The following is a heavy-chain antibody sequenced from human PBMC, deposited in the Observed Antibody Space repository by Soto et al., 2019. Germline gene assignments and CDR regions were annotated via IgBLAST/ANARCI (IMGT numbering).Heavy chain of an antibody. CDR2: ISTYSGNT. CDR1: GYTFFSYS. CDR3: ARDNGYFDL. V-gene: IGHV1-18*04. J-gene: IGHJ4*02. Sequence: AAVKVSCKTSGYTFFSYSINWVRQAPGQGLEWMAWISTYSGNTHYAARVQGRATVTLDKSARTAFMEMRGLTSDGTAVYFCARDNGYFDLWGQGTLVTVSS.